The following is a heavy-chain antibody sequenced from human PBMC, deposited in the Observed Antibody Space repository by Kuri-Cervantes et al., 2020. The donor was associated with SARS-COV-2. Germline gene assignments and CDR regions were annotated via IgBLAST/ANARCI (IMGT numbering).Heavy chain of an antibody. CDR2: ISSSSSYI. D-gene: IGHD3-10*01. CDR1: GFTFSSYS. Sequence: GESLKISCAASGFTFSSYSMNWVRQAPGKGLEWVSSISSSSSYIYYADSVKGRFTISRDNAKNSLYLQMNSLRAEDTAVYYCARGCGEWLRYWYFDLWGRGTLVTVSS. V-gene: IGHV3-21*01. J-gene: IGHJ2*01. CDR3: ARGCGEWLRYWYFDL.